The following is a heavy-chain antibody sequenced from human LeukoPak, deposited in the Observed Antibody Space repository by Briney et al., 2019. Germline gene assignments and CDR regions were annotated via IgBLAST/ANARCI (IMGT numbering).Heavy chain of an antibody. Sequence: SETLSLTCTVAGGSISSYYGSWIRQPAGKGLEWIGRIYTSGSTNYNPSLKSRVTMSVDTSKTQFSLKLSSVTAADTAVYYCARGYFDWLLQEGNWFDPWGQGTLVTVSS. CDR3: ARGYFDWLLQEGNWFDP. J-gene: IGHJ5*02. D-gene: IGHD3-9*01. V-gene: IGHV4-4*07. CDR1: GGSISSYY. CDR2: IYTSGST.